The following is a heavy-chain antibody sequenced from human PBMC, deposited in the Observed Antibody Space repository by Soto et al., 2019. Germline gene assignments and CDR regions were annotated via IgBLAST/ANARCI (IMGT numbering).Heavy chain of an antibody. CDR1: GYTFTSYG. J-gene: IGHJ4*02. V-gene: IGHV1-18*01. CDR2: ISAYNGNT. Sequence: ASVKVSCKASGYTFTSYGISWVRQAPGQGLEWMGWISAYNGNTNYAQKLQGRVTMTTDTSTSTAYMELRSLRSDDTAVYYCARDSKYYYDSSGYYHLDYWGQGTLVTVSS. D-gene: IGHD3-22*01. CDR3: ARDSKYYYDSSGYYHLDY.